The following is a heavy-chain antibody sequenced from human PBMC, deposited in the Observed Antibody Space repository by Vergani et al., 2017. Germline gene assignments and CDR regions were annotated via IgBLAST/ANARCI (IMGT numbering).Heavy chain of an antibody. J-gene: IGHJ3*02. CDR1: GASIRSSNYY. CDR2: IYYSGST. V-gene: IGHV4-39*01. CDR3: ARHGWLTMVRGRAFYAFDI. D-gene: IGHD3-10*01. Sequence: QLQLQESGPGLVKPSATLSLTCSVSGASIRSSNYYWGWIRQPPGKGLEWIASIYYSGSTYYNPSLKSRVTISVDTSKNQFSLKLSSVTAADTAVYYCARHGWLTMVRGRAFYAFDIWGQGTMVTVSS.